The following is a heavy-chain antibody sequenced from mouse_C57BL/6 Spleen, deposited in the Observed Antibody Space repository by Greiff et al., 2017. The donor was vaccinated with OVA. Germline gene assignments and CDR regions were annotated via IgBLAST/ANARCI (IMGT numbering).Heavy chain of an antibody. D-gene: IGHD3-2*02. J-gene: IGHJ2*01. CDR3: AREDSGY. CDR1: GYAFSSSW. CDR2: IYPGDGDT. V-gene: IGHV1-82*01. Sequence: VQRVESGPELVKPGASVKISCKASGYAFSSSWMNWVKQRPGKGLEWIGRIYPGDGDTNYNGKFKGKATLTADKSSSTAYMQLSSLTSEDSAVYFCAREDSGYWGQGTTLTVSS.